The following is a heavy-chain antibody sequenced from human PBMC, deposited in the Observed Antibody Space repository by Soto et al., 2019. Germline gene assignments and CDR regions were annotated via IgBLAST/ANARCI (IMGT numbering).Heavy chain of an antibody. J-gene: IGHJ4*02. V-gene: IGHV4-59*08. CDR3: ARRPPGYYFDY. D-gene: IGHD3-16*01. CDR2: IYYSGST. CDR1: GGSISSDY. Sequence: PSETLSLTCTVSGGSISSDYWSWIRQPPGKGLEWIGNIYYSGSTNYNPSLKSRVTISVDTSKNQFSLKLSSVIAADTAVYYCARRPPGYYFDYWGQGTLVTVSS.